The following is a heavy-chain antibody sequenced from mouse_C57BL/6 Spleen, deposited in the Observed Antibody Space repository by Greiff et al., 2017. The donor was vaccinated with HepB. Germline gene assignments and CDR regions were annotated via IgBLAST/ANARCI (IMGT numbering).Heavy chain of an antibody. CDR1: GYTFTDYE. CDR2: IDPETGGT. V-gene: IGHV1-15*01. CDR3: TSRGYDGYYPYYEDY. D-gene: IGHD2-3*01. Sequence: QVQLQQSGAELVRPGASVTLSCKASGYTFTDYEMHWVKQTPVHGLEWIGAIDPETGGTAYNQKCKGKAILTADKSSSTAYMELRSLTSEDSAVYYGTSRGYDGYYPYYEDYWGKGTTRTVAS. J-gene: IGHJ2*01.